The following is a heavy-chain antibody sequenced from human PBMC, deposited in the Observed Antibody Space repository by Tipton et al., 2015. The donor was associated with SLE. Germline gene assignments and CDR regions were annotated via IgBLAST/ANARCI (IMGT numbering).Heavy chain of an antibody. CDR3: AREKGYNWPFDF. V-gene: IGHV4-4*08. Sequence: TLSLTCTVAGDSISGFYWNWIRQAPGKGLEWVGYIYTGGSTHYNPSLRSRVTISVDTSNNQFSLELRSVSAADTAVYYCAREKGYNWPFDFWGQGTLVTVSS. CDR2: IYTGGST. J-gene: IGHJ4*02. CDR1: GDSISGFY. D-gene: IGHD5-24*01.